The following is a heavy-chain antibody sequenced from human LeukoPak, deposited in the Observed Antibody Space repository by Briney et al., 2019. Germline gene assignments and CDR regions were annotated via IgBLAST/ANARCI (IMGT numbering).Heavy chain of an antibody. D-gene: IGHD3-22*01. J-gene: IGHJ4*02. V-gene: IGHV3-48*02. Sequence: GGSLRLSCAASGFTFSSYSMNWVRQAPGKGLEWVSYISSSSSTIYYADSVKGRFTISRDNAKNSLYLQMNSLRDEDTAVYYCARDDYYGSRARCDYWGQGTLVTVSS. CDR2: ISSSSSTI. CDR1: GFTFSSYS. CDR3: ARDDYYGSRARCDY.